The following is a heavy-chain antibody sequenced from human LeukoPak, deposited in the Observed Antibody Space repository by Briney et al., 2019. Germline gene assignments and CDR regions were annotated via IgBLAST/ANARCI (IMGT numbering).Heavy chain of an antibody. D-gene: IGHD6-19*01. CDR3: AKDGPSSGWYLLYFDY. Sequence: GGSLRLSCAASGFTFTTYAMSWVRQAPGKGLEWVSAISTSGGSTYYADSVGGRFTISRDNSKNTLHLQMNSVRAEDTAVYYCAKDGPSSGWYLLYFDYWGQGTLVTVSS. J-gene: IGHJ4*02. V-gene: IGHV3-23*01. CDR2: ISTSGGST. CDR1: GFTFTTYA.